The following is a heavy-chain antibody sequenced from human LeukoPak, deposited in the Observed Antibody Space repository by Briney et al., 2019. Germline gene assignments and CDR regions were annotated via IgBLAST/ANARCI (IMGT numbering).Heavy chain of an antibody. V-gene: IGHV1-2*06. CDR1: GYTFTAYY. J-gene: IGHJ3*02. D-gene: IGHD4-17*01. CDR3: ARDSDYGDYAFDI. CDR2: INPNSGGT. Sequence: GASVKVSCKASGYTFTAYYMHGVRQAPGQGLEWMGRINPNSGGTNYPQKCEGRVTMIRDTHNSTAYMELSRLRSDDTAVYYCARDSDYGDYAFDIWGQGTMVTVSS.